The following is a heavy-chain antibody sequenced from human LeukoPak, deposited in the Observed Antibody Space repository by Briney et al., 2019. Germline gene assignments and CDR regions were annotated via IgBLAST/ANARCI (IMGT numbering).Heavy chain of an antibody. CDR3: AKDNLGYCSSTSCYY. V-gene: IGHV3-23*01. D-gene: IGHD2-2*01. CDR1: GFTFSSYA. CDR2: ISGSGGST. Sequence: HPGGSLRLSCAASGFTFSSYAMSWVRQAPGKGLEWVSAISGSGGSTYYADSVKGRFTISRDNSKNTLYLQMNSLRAEDTAVYYCAKDNLGYCSSTSCYYWGQGTLVTVSS. J-gene: IGHJ4*02.